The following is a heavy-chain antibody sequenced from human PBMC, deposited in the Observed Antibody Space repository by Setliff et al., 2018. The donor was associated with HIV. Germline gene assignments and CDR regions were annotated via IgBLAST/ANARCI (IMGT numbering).Heavy chain of an antibody. CDR2: ISTYNGNT. D-gene: IGHD3-9*01. J-gene: IGHJ4*02. V-gene: IGHV1-18*01. CDR1: GYTFTSFG. Sequence: GASVKVSCKASGYTFTSFGINWVRQAPGQGLEWMGWISTYNGNTNYAQNLQGRVTLTADTSTNTAYMELRSLRSDDTAVYYCAGSILTGYYTFGADYWGQGTLVTVSS. CDR3: AGSILTGYYTFGADY.